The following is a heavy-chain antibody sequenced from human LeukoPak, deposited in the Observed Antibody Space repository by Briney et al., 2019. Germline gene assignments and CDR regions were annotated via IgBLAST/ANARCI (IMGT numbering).Heavy chain of an antibody. Sequence: GGSLRLSCAASGFTFSSYSMNWVRQAPGKGLEWVSYITSSSSTIYYADSVKGRFTLSRDNAKNSMYLQMNSLRDEDTAVYYCARGRGGYGGNFDYWGQGTLVTVSS. CDR1: GFTFSSYS. V-gene: IGHV3-48*02. CDR2: ITSSSSTI. J-gene: IGHJ4*02. D-gene: IGHD4-23*01. CDR3: ARGRGGYGGNFDY.